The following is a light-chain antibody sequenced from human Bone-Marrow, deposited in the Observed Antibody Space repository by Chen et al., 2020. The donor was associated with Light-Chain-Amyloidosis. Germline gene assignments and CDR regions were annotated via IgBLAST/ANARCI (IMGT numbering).Light chain of an antibody. CDR2: EVS. CDR1: SSDVGGYNY. V-gene: IGLV2-8*01. J-gene: IGLJ2*01. Sequence: QSALTQPPSASGSPGQSVTISCTGTSSDVGGYNYVSWYQQHPGKAPKLMIYEVSKRPSGVPYRFSGSKSGNTASLTVSGLQAEDEADDYCSSYAGSNSLVFGGGTRLTVL. CDR3: SSYAGSNSLV.